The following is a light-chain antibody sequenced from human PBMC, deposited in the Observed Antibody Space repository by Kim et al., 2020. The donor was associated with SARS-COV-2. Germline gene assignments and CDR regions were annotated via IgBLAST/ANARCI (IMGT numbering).Light chain of an antibody. V-gene: IGLV3-19*01. CDR3: NSRDSTTDDLV. Sequence: ALGQTVRITCQGDSLRNYYASWYQKKPGQAPVVVIYGKNNRPSGIPDRFSGSNSGNTASLTITGAQAEDEADYYCNSRDSTTDDLVFGGGTKLTVL. J-gene: IGLJ2*01. CDR2: GKN. CDR1: SLRNYY.